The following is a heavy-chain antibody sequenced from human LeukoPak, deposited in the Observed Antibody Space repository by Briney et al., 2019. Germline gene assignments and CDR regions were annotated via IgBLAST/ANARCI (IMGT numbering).Heavy chain of an antibody. V-gene: IGHV3-30*03. Sequence: GGSLRLSCAASGFTFSSYGMHWVRQAPGKGLEWVAVISYDGSNKYYADSVKGRFTISRDNSKNTLYLQMNSLRAEDTAVYYCASGWELLGFDYWGQGTLVTVSS. CDR1: GFTFSSYG. CDR2: ISYDGSNK. D-gene: IGHD1-26*01. CDR3: ASGWELLGFDY. J-gene: IGHJ4*02.